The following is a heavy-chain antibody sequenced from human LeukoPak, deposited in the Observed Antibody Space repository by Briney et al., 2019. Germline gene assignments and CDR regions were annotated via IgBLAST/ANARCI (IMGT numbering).Heavy chain of an antibody. D-gene: IGHD2-2*03. CDR3: ARLGGYGYCSSTSCYGYWFDP. CDR1: GYSFSSYW. CDR2: IYPGDSDT. J-gene: IGHJ5*02. V-gene: IGHV5-51*01. Sequence: PGEALKISCKASGYSFSSYWIAWVRQTPGKGLEWMGIIYPGDSDTRYSPSLQGRVTISADKSNSTAYLQWNSLKASDTAMYYCARLGGYGYCSSTSCYGYWFDPWGQGTLVTVSS.